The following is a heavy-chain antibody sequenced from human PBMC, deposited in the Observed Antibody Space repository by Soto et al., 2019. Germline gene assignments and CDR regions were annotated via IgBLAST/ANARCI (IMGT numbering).Heavy chain of an antibody. V-gene: IGHV4-59*01. Sequence: SETLSLTCTVSGGSISNYYWSWIRQPPGKGLEWIGYIYYSGSTIYTPSLKGRVTISVDTSKNQFSLNLSSVTAADTAGYYGARVSWDPGDDWGKGTLVPVSS. J-gene: IGHJ4*02. D-gene: IGHD1-26*01. CDR3: ARVSWDPGDD. CDR2: IYYSGST. CDR1: GGSISNYY.